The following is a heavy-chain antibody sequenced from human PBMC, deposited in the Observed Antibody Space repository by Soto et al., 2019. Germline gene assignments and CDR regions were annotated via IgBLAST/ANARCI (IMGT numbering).Heavy chain of an antibody. V-gene: IGHV3-15*07. D-gene: IGHD3-22*01. CDR3: TKDGGETYYYDSSGYIFDY. CDR2: IKSKTDGGTT. J-gene: IGHJ4*02. CDR1: GFTFSNAW. Sequence: EVQLVESGGGLVKPGGSLRLSCAASGFTFSNAWMNWVRQAPGKGLEWVGSIKSKTDGGTTDYAAHVTGRFTISRDDSKNTLYLQMNSLKAEHTAVHYCTKDGGETYYYDSSGYIFDYWGQGTLVSVSS.